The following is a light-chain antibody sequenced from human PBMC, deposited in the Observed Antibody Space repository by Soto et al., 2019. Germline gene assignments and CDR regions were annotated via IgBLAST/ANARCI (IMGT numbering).Light chain of an antibody. CDR1: QSVTSSY. Sequence: EIVLTQSPDTLSLSPGERATLSCRASQSVTSSYLAWYQQKPGQAPRLLIFGASNRATGIPDRFSGSGSGTDFTLTINGLEPEDFAAYSCHQYGASPRTFGQGTKVEIK. CDR3: HQYGASPRT. V-gene: IGKV3-20*01. CDR2: GAS. J-gene: IGKJ1*01.